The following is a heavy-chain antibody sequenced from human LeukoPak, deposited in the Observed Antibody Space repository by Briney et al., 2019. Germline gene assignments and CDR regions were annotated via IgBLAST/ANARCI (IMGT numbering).Heavy chain of an antibody. Sequence: SVKVSCKASGGTFSSYAISWVRQATGQGLEWMGGIIPIFATANYAEKFQGRVTITAGESTSTAYMELSSLRSEDTAVYYCARDHLGYGSGSPFDYWGQGTLVTVSS. D-gene: IGHD3-10*01. V-gene: IGHV1-69*13. CDR1: GGTFSSYA. CDR3: ARDHLGYGSGSPFDY. J-gene: IGHJ4*02. CDR2: IIPIFATA.